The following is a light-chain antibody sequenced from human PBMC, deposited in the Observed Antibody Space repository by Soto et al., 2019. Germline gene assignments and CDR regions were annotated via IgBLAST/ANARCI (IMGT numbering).Light chain of an antibody. Sequence: ETVLTQSPATLSVSPGETITLSCRASQRISVNLAWYQQKSGQAPRLLISGAATRATGVPARFSGSGSGTEFTLTISGLQSEDLGVYFCQQYNNWATFGGGTRVEMK. V-gene: IGKV3-15*01. CDR3: QQYNNWAT. J-gene: IGKJ4*01. CDR1: QRISVN. CDR2: GAA.